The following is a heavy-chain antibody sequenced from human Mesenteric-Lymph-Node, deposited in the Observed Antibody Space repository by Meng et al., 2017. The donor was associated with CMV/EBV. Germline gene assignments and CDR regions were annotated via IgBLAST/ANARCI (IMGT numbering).Heavy chain of an antibody. CDR3: TTGHPRGAGTTRY. D-gene: IGHD1/OR15-1a*01. CDR1: GFTFSNAW. Sequence: GESLKISCGASGFTFSNAWMDWVRQAPGRGLEWVGHIKSKTDGGATDYTAPVKGRFTISRDDSENMLYLQMNSLKTEDTGVYYCTTGHPRGAGTTRYWGQGTLVTVSS. J-gene: IGHJ4*02. V-gene: IGHV3-15*01. CDR2: IKSKTDGGAT.